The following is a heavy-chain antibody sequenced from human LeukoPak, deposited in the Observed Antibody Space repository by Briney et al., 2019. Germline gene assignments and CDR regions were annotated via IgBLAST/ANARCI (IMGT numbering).Heavy chain of an antibody. V-gene: IGHV1-3*01. Sequence: ASVKVSCKASGYTFTTYTIHWLRQAPGQGLEWMAWINVGNGNTKYSQKFQGRVSITRDTSASTAYMELSTLRSEDTALYYCARDGYRRSYWYYGMDVWGLGTTVIVSS. CDR3: ARDGYRRSYWYYGMDV. D-gene: IGHD5-18*01. J-gene: IGHJ6*02. CDR1: GYTFTTYT. CDR2: INVGNGNT.